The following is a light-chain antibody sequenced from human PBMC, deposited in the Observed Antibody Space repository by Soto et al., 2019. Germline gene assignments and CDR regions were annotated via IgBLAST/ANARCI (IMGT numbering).Light chain of an antibody. Sequence: DIQMTQSPSTLSASVGDRVTITCRASQSFSSWLAWYQQRPGKAPKLLIYKASSLESGVPSRFSGSGSGTEFTLTISSLQPDNFLRYYGQQYNGYTYTFGHGTKMESK. J-gene: IGKJ2*01. CDR2: KAS. CDR1: QSFSSW. V-gene: IGKV1-5*03. CDR3: QQYNGYTYT.